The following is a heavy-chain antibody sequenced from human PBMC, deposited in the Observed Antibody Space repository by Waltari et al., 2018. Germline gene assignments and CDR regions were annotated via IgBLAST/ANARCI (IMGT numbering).Heavy chain of an antibody. J-gene: IGHJ4*02. D-gene: IGHD3-3*01. CDR3: ARGRNYDFWSGYYGDDY. CDR1: GGTFSSYA. CDR2: IIPIFGTA. V-gene: IGHV1-69*01. Sequence: QVQLVQSGAEVKKPGSSVMVSCKASGGTFSSYAISWVRQAPGPGLEWMGGIIPIFGTANYAQKFQGRVTITADESTSTAYMELSSLRSEDTVVYYCARGRNYDFWSGYYGDDYWGQGTLVTVSS.